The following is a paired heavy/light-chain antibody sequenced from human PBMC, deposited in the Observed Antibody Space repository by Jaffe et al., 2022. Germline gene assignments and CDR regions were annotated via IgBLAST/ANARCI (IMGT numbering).Heavy chain of an antibody. CDR1: GFRFDDYA. CDR2: IGWSRIAI. D-gene: IGHD6-19*01. J-gene: IGHJ5*01. V-gene: IGHV3-9*01. Sequence: EVQLVESGGGVVRPGGSLRLSCAASGFRFDDYAMHWVRQAPGKGLEWVAGIGWSRIAIGYADSVEGRFTISRDNGKNSLYLEMNSLRTEDTALYFCVKDEYCSANKCPFDSWGQGTQVTVSS. CDR3: VKDEYCSANKCPFDS.
Light chain of an antibody. Sequence: EVLLTQSPGTLSLSPGESATLSCEASQSVSTLHLAWYQQKPGQVPRLLIFGTSRRPTGIPDRFSGSGSGTDFTLSIDRLEPEDSAVYFCQQYGSWYTFGQGTKLEIK. J-gene: IGKJ2*01. V-gene: IGKV3-20*01. CDR3: QQYGSWYT. CDR2: GTS. CDR1: QSVSTLH.